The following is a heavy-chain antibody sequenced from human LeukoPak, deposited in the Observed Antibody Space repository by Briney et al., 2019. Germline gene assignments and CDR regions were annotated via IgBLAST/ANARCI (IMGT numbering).Heavy chain of an antibody. J-gene: IGHJ3*02. V-gene: IGHV4-59*08. Sequence: SETLSLTCTVSGGSISSYYWSWIRQPPGKGLEWIGYIYYSGSTNYNPFLKSRVTISVDTSKNQFSLKLSSVTAADTAVYYCARSCSGGSCLDAFDIWGQGTMVTVSS. D-gene: IGHD2-15*01. CDR1: GGSISSYY. CDR3: ARSCSGGSCLDAFDI. CDR2: IYYSGST.